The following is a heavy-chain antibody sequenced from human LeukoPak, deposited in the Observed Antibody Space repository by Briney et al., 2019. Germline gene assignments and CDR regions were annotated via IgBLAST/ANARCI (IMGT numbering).Heavy chain of an antibody. CDR1: GFTFSSFE. J-gene: IGHJ6*02. Sequence: GGSPRLSCAAAGFTFSSFEMNWVRQAPGKGLEWVSYISTSGGTRYYADSVKGRFTISRDNAKNSLYLQMNSLRAEDTAVYYCARVRYYYGMDVWGQGTTVIVSS. V-gene: IGHV3-48*03. CDR3: ARVRYYYGMDV. CDR2: ISTSGGTR.